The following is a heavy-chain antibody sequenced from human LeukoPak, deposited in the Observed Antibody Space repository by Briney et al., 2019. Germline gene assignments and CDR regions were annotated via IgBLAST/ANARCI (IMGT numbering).Heavy chain of an antibody. CDR2: INPSGGST. CDR3: AREGGIAAAGS. CDR1: GYTFTSYY. D-gene: IGHD6-13*01. V-gene: IGHV1-46*01. Sequence: ASVKVSCKASGYTFTSYYMHWVRQAPGQGLEWMGIINPSGGSTSYAQKFQGGVTMTRDTSTSTVYMELSSLRSEDTAVYYCAREGGIAAAGSWGQGTLVTVSS. J-gene: IGHJ4*02.